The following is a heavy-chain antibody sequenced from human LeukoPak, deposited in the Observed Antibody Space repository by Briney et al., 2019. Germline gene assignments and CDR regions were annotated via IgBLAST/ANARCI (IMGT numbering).Heavy chain of an antibody. D-gene: IGHD4-17*01. CDR1: GTSFTSYY. CDR2: VNHSGYT. Sequence: WETLSLTRGVSGTSFTSYYWSWIRQTPGKGLEWIGEVNHSGYTNMNPSLKSRVTISVDTSKNQFSLMMTSVTAADTAVYFCARMTTGHDYWGQGTLVTVSS. V-gene: IGHV4-34*01. CDR3: ARMTTGHDY. J-gene: IGHJ4*02.